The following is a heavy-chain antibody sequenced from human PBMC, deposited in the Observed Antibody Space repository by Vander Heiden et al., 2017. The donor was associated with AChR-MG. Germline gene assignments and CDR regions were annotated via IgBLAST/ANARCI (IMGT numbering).Heavy chain of an antibody. CDR2: IQYSGST. CDR1: GGSISSYY. CDR3: ARDTGGGWFDP. Sequence: QVQLQESGPGLVKPSETLSLTCTVSGGSISSYYWSWIRKPPGKGLEWIGYIQYSGSTNYNPSLKSRVTISVDTSKNQFSLKLSSVTAADTAVYYCARDTGGGWFDPWGQGTLVTVSS. V-gene: IGHV4-59*01. D-gene: IGHD3-16*01. J-gene: IGHJ5*02.